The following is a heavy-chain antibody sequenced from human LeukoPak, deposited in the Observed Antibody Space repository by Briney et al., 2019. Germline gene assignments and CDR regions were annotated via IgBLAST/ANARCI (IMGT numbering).Heavy chain of an antibody. D-gene: IGHD5-24*01. CDR1: GYTFTGYY. CDR3: ARVRGEGYKLYYYDYFMDV. CDR2: INPNSGGT. Sequence: ASVRVSCKASGYTFTGYYMHWVRQAPGQGLEWMGWINPNSGGTNYAQKFQGRVTMTRDTSISTAYMELSRLRSDDTAVYYCARVRGEGYKLYYYDYFMDVWGIGTPVTVSS. V-gene: IGHV1-2*02. J-gene: IGHJ6*03.